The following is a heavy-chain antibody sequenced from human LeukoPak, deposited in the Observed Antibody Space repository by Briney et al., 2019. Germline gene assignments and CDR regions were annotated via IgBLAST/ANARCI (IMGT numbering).Heavy chain of an antibody. CDR2: IYPGDSDT. CDR3: ARRGGYDSFDYYYYYMDV. CDR1: GYSFTSYW. J-gene: IGHJ6*03. D-gene: IGHD5-12*01. Sequence: ESLKISCKGSGYSFTSYWIGWVRQMPGKGLEWMGIIYPGDSDTRYSPSFQGQVTISADKSISTAYLQWSSLKASDTAMYYCARRGGYDSFDYYYYYMDVWGKGTTVTVSS. V-gene: IGHV5-51*01.